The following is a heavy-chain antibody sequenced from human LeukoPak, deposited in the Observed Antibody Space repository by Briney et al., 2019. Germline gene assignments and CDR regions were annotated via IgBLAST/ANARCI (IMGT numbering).Heavy chain of an antibody. CDR2: ISSSTI. CDR1: GFTFSSYS. J-gene: IGHJ5*02. V-gene: IGHV3-48*01. CDR3: ASSYCSSTSCYSVP. Sequence: GGSLRLSCAASGFTFSSYSMNWVRQALGKGLEWVSYISSSTIYYADSVKGRFTISRDNAKNSLYLQMNSLRAEDTAVYYCASSYCSSTSCYSVPWGQGTLVTVSS. D-gene: IGHD2-2*01.